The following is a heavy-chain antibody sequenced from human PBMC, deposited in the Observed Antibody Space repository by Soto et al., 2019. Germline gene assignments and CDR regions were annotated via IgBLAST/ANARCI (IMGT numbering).Heavy chain of an antibody. D-gene: IGHD3-9*01. CDR1: GFTFSSYS. V-gene: IGHV3-21*01. Sequence: GGSLRLSCAASGFTFSSYSMTWVRQAPGKGLEWVSSISSSSSYIYCPDSVKGRFTIARNNAKKSLYLQMNSTRAEDTAVDYCAREYSYFDRSESWFDPWGQGTLVTVSS. CDR2: ISSSSSYI. CDR3: AREYSYFDRSESWFDP. J-gene: IGHJ5*02.